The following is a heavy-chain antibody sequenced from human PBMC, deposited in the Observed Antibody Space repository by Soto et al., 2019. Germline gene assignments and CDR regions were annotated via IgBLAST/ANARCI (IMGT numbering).Heavy chain of an antibody. J-gene: IGHJ6*02. CDR3: AKAEYIAARPTYYYYGMDV. CDR2: IYYSGST. D-gene: IGHD6-6*01. Sequence: QLQLQESGPGLVKPSETLSLTCTVSGGSISSSSYYWGWIRQPPGKGLEWIGSIYYSGSTYYNPSLKSRVTISVDTSKNQFSLKLSSVTAADTAVYYCAKAEYIAARPTYYYYGMDVWGQGTTVTVSS. V-gene: IGHV4-39*01. CDR1: GGSISSSSYY.